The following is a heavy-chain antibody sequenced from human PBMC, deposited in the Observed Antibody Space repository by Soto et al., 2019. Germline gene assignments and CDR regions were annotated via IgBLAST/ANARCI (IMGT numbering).Heavy chain of an antibody. V-gene: IGHV1-18*01. CDR2: ISAYNGNT. Sequence: ASVKVACKESGYTFTSYGISWVRQAPGQGLEWMGWISAYNGNTNYAQKLQGRVTMPTDTSTSTAYMELRSLRSDDTAVYYCATLNYGALDYGMDVWGQGTTVTVSS. CDR1: GYTFTSYG. D-gene: IGHD4-17*01. CDR3: ATLNYGALDYGMDV. J-gene: IGHJ6*02.